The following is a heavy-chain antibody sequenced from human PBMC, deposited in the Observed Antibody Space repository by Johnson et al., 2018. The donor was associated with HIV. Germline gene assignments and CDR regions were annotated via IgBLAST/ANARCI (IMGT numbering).Heavy chain of an antibody. V-gene: IGHV3-15*01. Sequence: EVQLVESGGGVVQPGRSLRLSCAASGFTFPNAWMHWVRQAPGEGLAWVGRIKSKTDGETIDYAAPVKGRFTFSTDASKTTLYLRMNSLKTEDTGVYYCTTGLYWSDAFDVCGRGTVVTVSP. CDR3: TTGLYWSDAFDV. J-gene: IGHJ3*01. CDR2: IKSKTDGETI. D-gene: IGHD1-1*01. CDR1: GFTFPNAW.